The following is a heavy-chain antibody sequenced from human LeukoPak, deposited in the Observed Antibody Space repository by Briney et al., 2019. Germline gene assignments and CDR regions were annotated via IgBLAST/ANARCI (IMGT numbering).Heavy chain of an antibody. CDR2: IYYSGST. D-gene: IGHD1-26*01. Sequence: SQTLSLTCTASGDSISSGNNYWRWLRQPPGKGLEWIGYIYYSGSTYYNPSLKSRVTISVNTSKNQFSLKLSSVTAADTAVYYCARDLVGATPEEDYWGQGTLVTVSS. CDR3: ARDLVGATPEEDY. V-gene: IGHV4-30-4*01. CDR1: GDSISSGNNY. J-gene: IGHJ4*02.